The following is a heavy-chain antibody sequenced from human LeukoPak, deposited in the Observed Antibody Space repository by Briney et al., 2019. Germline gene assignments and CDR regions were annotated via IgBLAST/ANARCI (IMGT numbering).Heavy chain of an antibody. V-gene: IGHV3-30*02. CDR2: IRYDGTNE. Sequence: PGGSLRLSCAASGFTFSSYGMHWVRQAPGKGLQWVAFIRYDGTNEYYADSVKGRFTISRDNSENTLSLQMNSLRAEDTAVYYCSKDPSIVEPTPSGRGGQGTLVTVSS. CDR1: GFTFSSYG. CDR3: SKDPSIVEPTPSGR. D-gene: IGHD1-26*01. J-gene: IGHJ4*02.